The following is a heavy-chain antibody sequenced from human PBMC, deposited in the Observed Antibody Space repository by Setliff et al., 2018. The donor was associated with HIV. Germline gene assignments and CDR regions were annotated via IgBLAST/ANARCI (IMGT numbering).Heavy chain of an antibody. V-gene: IGHV4-59*08. Sequence: SETLSLTCTVSGGSISSYYWSWIRQPPGKGLEWIGYISYSGSTHYNPSLKSRVTVSKDTTKNQLSLRLSSVTAADTAVYYCARQIWNESPGYGFDPWGQGTLVTVS. CDR2: ISYSGST. D-gene: IGHD3-22*01. CDR1: GGSISSYY. CDR3: ARQIWNESPGYGFDP. J-gene: IGHJ5*02.